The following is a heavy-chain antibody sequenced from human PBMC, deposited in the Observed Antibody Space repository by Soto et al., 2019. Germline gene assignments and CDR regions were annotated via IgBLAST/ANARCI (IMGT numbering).Heavy chain of an antibody. CDR2: ISGSGGST. CDR1: GFTFSNYA. D-gene: IGHD6-13*01. CDR3: AKDRGCSWYAAAY. Sequence: EVQLLESGGGLVQPGGSLRLSCAASGFTFSNYAVTWVRQAPGKGLEWVSTISGSGGSTYYADSVKGRVTISRDNSKNPRMLQMTSLRAGAAAVYYGAKDRGCSWYAAAYWGRGTLVTVSS. J-gene: IGHJ4*02. V-gene: IGHV3-23*01.